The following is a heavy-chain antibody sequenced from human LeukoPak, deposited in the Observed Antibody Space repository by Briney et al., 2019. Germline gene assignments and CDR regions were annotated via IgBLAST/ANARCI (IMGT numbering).Heavy chain of an antibody. D-gene: IGHD2-2*03. CDR3: AKEGGYCSSTSCLDAFDI. J-gene: IGHJ3*02. CDR2: ISGSGGST. CDR1: GFTFSSYA. Sequence: PGGSLRLSCAASGFTFSSYAMSWVRQAPGKGLEWVSAISGSGGSTYYADSVKGRFTISRDNSKNTLYLQMNSLRAEDTAVYYCAKEGGYCSSTSCLDAFDIWGQGTMVTVSS. V-gene: IGHV3-23*01.